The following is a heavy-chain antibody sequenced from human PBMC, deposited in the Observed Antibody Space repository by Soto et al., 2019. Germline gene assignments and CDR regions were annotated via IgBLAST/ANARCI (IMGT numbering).Heavy chain of an antibody. J-gene: IGHJ4*02. CDR3: ARAPYGGSLDY. CDR1: GYTITSYA. Sequence: QVQLVQSGAEVKKPGASVKVSCKASGYTITSYAMHSVRQAPGQRLEWMGWINVGNGNTYYSQKFQGRVTITRDTSASTAYMELSSLRSEDTAVYYCARAPYGGSLDYWGQGILVTVSS. CDR2: INVGNGNT. V-gene: IGHV1-3*01. D-gene: IGHD4-17*01.